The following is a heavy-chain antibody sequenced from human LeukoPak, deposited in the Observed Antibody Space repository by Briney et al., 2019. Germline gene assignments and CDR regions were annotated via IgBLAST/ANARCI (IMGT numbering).Heavy chain of an antibody. V-gene: IGHV3-30-3*01. CDR3: ARDPLRGAPDYFDY. CDR2: ISYNGDTK. J-gene: IGHJ4*02. CDR1: GFTFSSFP. Sequence: GGSLRLSCAASGFTFSSFPMHWVRQAPGKGLEWVAVISYNGDTKFYTDSVKGRFTISRDNSKNTLSLQMDSLRTEDTAVYYCARDPLRGAPDYFDYWGQGTLVTVSS. D-gene: IGHD1-14*01.